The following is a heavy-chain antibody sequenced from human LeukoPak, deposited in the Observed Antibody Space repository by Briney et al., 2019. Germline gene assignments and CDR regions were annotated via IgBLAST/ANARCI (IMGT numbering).Heavy chain of an antibody. CDR1: GFTFDDYA. CDR3: AKDNSVGATPYYFDS. V-gene: IGHV3-9*01. J-gene: IGHJ4*02. D-gene: IGHD1-26*01. Sequence: GRSLRLSCAASGFTFDDYAMHWVRQGPGKGLEWISGITWNTDTIGYADSVMGRFTISRDNAKNSLYLQMNSLRAEATALYYLAKDNSVGATPYYFDSWGQGTLVTVSS. CDR2: ITWNTDTI.